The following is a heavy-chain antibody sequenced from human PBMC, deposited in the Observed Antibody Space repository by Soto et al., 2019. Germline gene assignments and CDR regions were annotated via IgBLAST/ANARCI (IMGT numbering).Heavy chain of an antibody. CDR1: GGSVSSGSYY. J-gene: IGHJ4*02. Sequence: ETLSLTCTVSGGSVSSGSYYWSWIRQPPGKGLEWIGNIYYSGSTYYNPSLKSRVTISVDTSKNQFSLKLSSVTAADTAVYYCARRESYDILTGYYHFDYWGQGTLVTVSS. CDR3: ARRESYDILTGYYHFDY. D-gene: IGHD3-9*01. V-gene: IGHV4-61*01. CDR2: IYYSGST.